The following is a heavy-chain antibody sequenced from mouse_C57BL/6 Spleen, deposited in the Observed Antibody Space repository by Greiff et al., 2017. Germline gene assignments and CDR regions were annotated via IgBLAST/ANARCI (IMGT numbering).Heavy chain of an antibody. J-gene: IGHJ2*01. CDR1: GYTFTDYY. CDR3: ARGYYGNEYYFDY. V-gene: IGHV1-19*01. CDR2: INPYNGGT. Sequence: VQLQQSGPVLVKPGASVKMSCKASGYTFTDYYMNWVKQSHGKSLEWIGVINPYNGGTSYNQKFKGKATLTVDKSSSTAYMELNSLTSEDSAVYYCARGYYGNEYYFDYWGQGTTLTVSS. D-gene: IGHD1-1*01.